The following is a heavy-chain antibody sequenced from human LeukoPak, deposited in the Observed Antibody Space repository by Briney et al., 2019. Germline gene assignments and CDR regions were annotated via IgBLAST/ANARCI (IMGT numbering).Heavy chain of an antibody. CDR3: ARVACSGGSCYSVYYYGMDV. V-gene: IGHV3-11*01. CDR1: GFTFSDYY. CDR2: ISSSGSTI. D-gene: IGHD2-15*01. J-gene: IGHJ6*02. Sequence: GGSLRLSCAASGFTFSDYYMSWIRQAPGKGLEWVSYISSSGSTIYYADSVKGRFTISRDNAKNSLYLQMNSLRAEDTAVCYCARVACSGGSCYSVYYYGMDVWGQGTTVTVSS.